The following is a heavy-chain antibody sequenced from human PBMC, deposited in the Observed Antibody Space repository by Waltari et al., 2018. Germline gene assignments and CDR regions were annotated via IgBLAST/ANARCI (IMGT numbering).Heavy chain of an antibody. D-gene: IGHD2-2*01. CDR1: GFSFSSHA. CDR3: ARDLYCSSTACYAPFDY. J-gene: IGHJ4*02. Sequence: EVQLVESGGGLVQPGGSLRLSCAASGFSFSSHAMHWVRQAPGKVLEYVSAISGDGAATYYSNSVKGRFTISRNNSKNTLYLQMGSLRAEDMAMYYCARDLYCSSTACYAPFDYWGQGTLVTVSS. V-gene: IGHV3-64*01. CDR2: ISGDGAAT.